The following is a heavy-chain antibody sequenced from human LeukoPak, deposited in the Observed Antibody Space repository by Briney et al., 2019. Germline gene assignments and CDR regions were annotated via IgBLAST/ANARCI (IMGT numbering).Heavy chain of an antibody. CDR2: INPNSGGT. D-gene: IGHD2-2*01. CDR1: GYTFTGYY. Sequence: ASVKVSCKASGYTFTGYYMHWVRQAPGQGLEWMGWINPNSGGTNYAQKFQGRVTMTRDTSISTAYMEPSRLRSDDTAVYYCAIYPRNIVVVPAAIWGQGTLVTVSS. J-gene: IGHJ4*02. CDR3: AIYPRNIVVVPAAI. V-gene: IGHV1-2*02.